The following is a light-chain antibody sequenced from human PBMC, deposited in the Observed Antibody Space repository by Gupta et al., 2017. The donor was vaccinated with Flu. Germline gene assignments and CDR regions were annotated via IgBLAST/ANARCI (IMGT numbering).Light chain of an antibody. CDR1: NIGSKS. CDR2: DDS. Sequence: SYLLPQPPSLSVPPGKTARITCGGNNIGSKSVHWYQQKPGQAPVLVVYDDSDRPSGIPERFSGSNSGNTATLTISRVEAGDEADYYCQVWDSSSDHVVFGGGTKLTVL. CDR3: QVWDSSSDHVV. V-gene: IGLV3-21*03. J-gene: IGLJ2*01.